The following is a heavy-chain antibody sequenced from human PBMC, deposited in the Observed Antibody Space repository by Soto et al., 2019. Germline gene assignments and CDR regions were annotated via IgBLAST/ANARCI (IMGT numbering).Heavy chain of an antibody. D-gene: IGHD6-19*01. CDR3: ARGIAVADTCYYHYLIAV. CDR2: INPSGGST. V-gene: IGHV1-46*01. CDR1: GYTFTSYA. J-gene: IGHJ6*01. Sequence: ASVKVSCKASGYTFTSYAIHWVRQAPGQGLEWMGIINPSGGSTSYAQKFQGRVTMTRDTSTSTVYMELSSLRSEDTAVYYCARGIAVADTCYYHYLIAVRGQGTTVTGSS.